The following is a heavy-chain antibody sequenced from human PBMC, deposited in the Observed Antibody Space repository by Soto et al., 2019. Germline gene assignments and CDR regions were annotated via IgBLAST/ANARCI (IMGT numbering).Heavy chain of an antibody. J-gene: IGHJ4*02. CDR1: GDSISSYY. V-gene: IGHV4-59*12. D-gene: IGHD3-10*01. CDR3: TREEVVRGVIIIY. Sequence: SETLSLTCTVSGDSISSYYWSWIRQPPGKGLEWIGHIHHSGSTNYNPSLKSRVIISVDKSKNQFSLKLSSVTAADTAVYYCTREEVVRGVIIIYWGQGTLVTVSS. CDR2: IHHSGST.